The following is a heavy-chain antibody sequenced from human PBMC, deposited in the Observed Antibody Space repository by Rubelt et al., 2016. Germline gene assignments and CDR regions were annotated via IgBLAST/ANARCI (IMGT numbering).Heavy chain of an antibody. D-gene: IGHD3-3*01. Sequence: QVQLQESGPGLVKPSETLSLTCTVSGGSISSYYWSWIRQPAGKGLEWIGRIYTSGSTNYNPSLKSRVTISVDKSKNQFSRKLSSVTAADTAVDFCARSPPWGSENYYTANFDYWGQGSLVAVSS. CDR3: ARSPPWGSENYYTANFDY. J-gene: IGHJ4*02. CDR1: GGSISSYY. CDR2: IYTSGST. V-gene: IGHV4-4*07.